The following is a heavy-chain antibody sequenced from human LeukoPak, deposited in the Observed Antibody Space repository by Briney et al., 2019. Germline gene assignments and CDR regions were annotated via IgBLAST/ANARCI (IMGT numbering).Heavy chain of an antibody. CDR1: GYTFTSYG. V-gene: IGHV1-18*01. Sequence: ASVKVSCKPSGYTFTSYGISWVRQAPGQGLEWMGWISAYNGNTNYAQKLQGRVTMTTDTSTSTAYMELRSLRSDDTAVYYCARPRRKIAAAGTYQLVNYYYYYGMDVWGQGTTVTVSS. D-gene: IGHD6-13*01. J-gene: IGHJ6*02. CDR2: ISAYNGNT. CDR3: ARPRRKIAAAGTYQLVNYYYYYGMDV.